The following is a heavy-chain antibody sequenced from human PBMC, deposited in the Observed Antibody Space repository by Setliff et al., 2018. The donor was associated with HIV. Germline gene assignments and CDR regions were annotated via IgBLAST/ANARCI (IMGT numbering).Heavy chain of an antibody. D-gene: IGHD1-20*01. CDR3: ARAPTADYLTGYYMDV. J-gene: IGHJ6*03. Sequence: GGSLRLSCAASQFTFNFYWMTWVRQAPGKGLEWVANIKQDGSEKYYVDSLKGRFIISRDNAKNSLYLQMNSLRADDTAVYYCARAPTADYLTGYYMDVWGKGTTVTVSS. CDR1: QFTFNFYW. CDR2: IKQDGSEK. V-gene: IGHV3-7*01.